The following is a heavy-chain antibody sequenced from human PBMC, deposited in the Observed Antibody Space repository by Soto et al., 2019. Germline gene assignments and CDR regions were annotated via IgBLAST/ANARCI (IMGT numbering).Heavy chain of an antibody. CDR3: ARGRDGYNRNWFDP. Sequence: SETLSLTCAVYGGSFSGYYWSWIRQPPGKGLEWIGEINHSGSTNYNPSLKSRVTISVDTSKNQFSLKLSSVTAADTAVYYCARGRDGYNRNWFDPSGQGTLVTVSS. J-gene: IGHJ5*02. CDR1: GGSFSGYY. V-gene: IGHV4-34*01. CDR2: INHSGST. D-gene: IGHD5-12*01.